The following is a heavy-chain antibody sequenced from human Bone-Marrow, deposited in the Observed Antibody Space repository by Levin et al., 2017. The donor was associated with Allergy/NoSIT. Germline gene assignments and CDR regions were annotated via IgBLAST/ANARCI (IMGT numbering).Heavy chain of an antibody. CDR1: GYTFGDYY. CDR2: INPKTGDT. Sequence: GESLKISCQTSGYTFGDYYMHWVRQAPGQGLEWMGWINPKTGDTNYAQRFQGRVTMTTGSSINTAYMQLSSLRSDDTALYFCARDDYDILTENWQFDYWGQGSLVIVSA. CDR3: ARDDYDILTENWQFDY. D-gene: IGHD3-9*01. J-gene: IGHJ4*02. V-gene: IGHV1-2*02.